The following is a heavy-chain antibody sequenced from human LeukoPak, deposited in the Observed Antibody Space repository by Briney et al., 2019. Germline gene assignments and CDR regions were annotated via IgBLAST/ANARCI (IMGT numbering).Heavy chain of an antibody. CDR1: GYTFTSYD. CDR3: ARAPKVVAATPSKYYFDY. CDR2: MNPNSGNT. V-gene: IGHV1-8*01. Sequence: ASVKVSCKASGYTFTSYDINWVRQATGQGLEWMGWMNPNSGNTGYAQKFQGRVTMTRNTSISTAYTELSSLRSEDTAVYYCARAPKVVAATPSKYYFDYWGQGTLVTVSS. D-gene: IGHD2-15*01. J-gene: IGHJ4*02.